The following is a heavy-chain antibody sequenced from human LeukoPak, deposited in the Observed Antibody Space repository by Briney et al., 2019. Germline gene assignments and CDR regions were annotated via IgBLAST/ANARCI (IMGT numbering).Heavy chain of an antibody. Sequence: GRSLRLSCAASGFTFSSYGMHWVRQAPGKGLEGVAVIWYDGSNKYYADSVKGLFTISRDNSKSTLYLQMNSLRAEDTAVYYCAKDPRDYYDSSGYFDYWGQGTLVTVSS. CDR2: IWYDGSNK. V-gene: IGHV3-33*06. CDR1: GFTFSSYG. CDR3: AKDPRDYYDSSGYFDY. J-gene: IGHJ4*02. D-gene: IGHD3-22*01.